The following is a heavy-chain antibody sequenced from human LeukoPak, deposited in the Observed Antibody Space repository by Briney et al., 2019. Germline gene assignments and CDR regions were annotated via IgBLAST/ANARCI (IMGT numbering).Heavy chain of an antibody. CDR3: ARAFYSPKPLWFGDRGHWFDP. V-gene: IGHV1-18*01. D-gene: IGHD3-10*01. CDR1: GYTFTSYG. CDR2: ISAYNGNT. J-gene: IGHJ5*02. Sequence: ASVKVSCKASGYTFTSYGISWVRQAPGQGLEWMGWISAYNGNTNYAQKLQGRVTMTTDTSTSTAYMELRSLRSDDTAVYYCARAFYSPKPLWFGDRGHWFDPWGQGTLVTVSS.